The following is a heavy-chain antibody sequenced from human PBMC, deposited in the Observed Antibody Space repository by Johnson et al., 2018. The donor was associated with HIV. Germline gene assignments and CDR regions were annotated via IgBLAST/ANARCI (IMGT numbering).Heavy chain of an antibody. CDR1: GFTFSSYG. V-gene: IGHV3-33*06. CDR3: AKDIEAYYYDSSGYAGDAFDI. Sequence: QVQLVESGGGVVQPGRSLRLSCAASGFTFSSYGMHWVRQAPGKGLEWVAVIWYDGSNKYYADSVTGRFTISRANSKNTLYLQMNSLRAADTAVYSRAKDIEAYYYDSSGYAGDAFDIWGQGTMVTVSS. D-gene: IGHD3-22*01. J-gene: IGHJ3*02. CDR2: IWYDGSNK.